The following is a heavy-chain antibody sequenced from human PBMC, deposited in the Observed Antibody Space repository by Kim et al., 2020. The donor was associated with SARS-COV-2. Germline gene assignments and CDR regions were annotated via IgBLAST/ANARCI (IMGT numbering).Heavy chain of an antibody. Sequence: GESLKISCKVSGYDFSIFWIAWVRQMPGKGLEWMGVIYPGDSDTTYSPSFQGLVTFSTDESVTTAYLQWSSLKTSDTAIYYCARLSSPRGTYYGLPMGVWGQGTTVIVFS. J-gene: IGHJ6*02. CDR3: ARLSSPRGTYYGLPMGV. V-gene: IGHV5-51*01. D-gene: IGHD3-3*01. CDR2: IYPGDSDT. CDR1: GYDFSIFW.